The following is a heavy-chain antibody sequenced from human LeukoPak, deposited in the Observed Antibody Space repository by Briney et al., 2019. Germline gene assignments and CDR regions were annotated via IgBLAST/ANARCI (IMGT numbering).Heavy chain of an antibody. Sequence: VASVKVPCKASGYTFTSYGISWVRQAPGQGLEWMGWISAYNGNTNYAQKLQGRVTMTTDTSTSTAYMELRSLRSDDTAAYYCARDGYYDSSGQGKDDAFDIWGQGTMVTVSS. J-gene: IGHJ3*02. D-gene: IGHD3-22*01. CDR3: ARDGYYDSSGQGKDDAFDI. CDR2: ISAYNGNT. V-gene: IGHV1-18*01. CDR1: GYTFTSYG.